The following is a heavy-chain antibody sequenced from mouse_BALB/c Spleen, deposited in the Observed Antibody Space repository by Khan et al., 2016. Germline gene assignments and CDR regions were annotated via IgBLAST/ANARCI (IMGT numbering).Heavy chain of an antibody. V-gene: IGHV3-2*02. J-gene: IGHJ1*01. CDR3: AKYGSSYWYFDV. CDR2: ISYSGTT. Sequence: EVQLQESGPGLVKPSQSLSLTCTVTDYSIASDYAWNWIRQFPGNKLEWMGYISYSGTTSYNPSLKSRISITRDTSKNQFFLQLNSVTTEDTATYYCAKYGSSYWYFDVWGAGTTVTVSS. CDR1: DYSIASDYA. D-gene: IGHD1-1*01.